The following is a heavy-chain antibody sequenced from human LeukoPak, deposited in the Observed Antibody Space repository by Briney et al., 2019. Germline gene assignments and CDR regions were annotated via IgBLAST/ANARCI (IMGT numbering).Heavy chain of an antibody. CDR2: ISSNGGST. V-gene: IGHV3-64*01. CDR3: VGRDAFDI. Sequence: PGGSLRLSCAASGFTFSSYAMHWVRQAPGKRLEYVSAISSNGGSTYYANSVKGRFTISRDNSKNTLYLQMGSLRAEDMAVYYCVGRDAFDIWGQGTMVTVSS. CDR1: GFTFSSYA. J-gene: IGHJ3*02.